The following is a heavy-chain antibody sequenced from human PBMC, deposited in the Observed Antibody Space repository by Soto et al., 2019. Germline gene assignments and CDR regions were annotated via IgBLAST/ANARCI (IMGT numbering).Heavy chain of an antibody. V-gene: IGHV3-30-3*01. CDR1: GCTFSSYA. CDR3: ARDLFPGTTGLNWFDP. CDR2: ISYDGSNK. J-gene: IGHJ5*02. Sequence: QVHLVESWGGVVQPGRSLRLSCAASGCTFSSYAMHWVRQAPGKGLEWVAVISYDGSNKYYADSVKCRFTISRDNSKNTLYLQMHSLLAEDAAVYYCARDLFPGTTGLNWFDPWGQGTLVTVSS. D-gene: IGHD1-1*01.